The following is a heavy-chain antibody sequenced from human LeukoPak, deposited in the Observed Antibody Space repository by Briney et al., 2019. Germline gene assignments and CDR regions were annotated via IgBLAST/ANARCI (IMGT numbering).Heavy chain of an antibody. J-gene: IGHJ4*02. Sequence: ASVKVSCKASGYTFTSYGISWVRQAPGQGLEWMGWISAYNGNTNYAQKLQGRFTMTTDTSTSTAYMELRSLRSDDTAVYYCAREVRDCSSTSCPSFDYWGQGTLVTVSS. CDR1: GYTFTSYG. CDR3: AREVRDCSSTSCPSFDY. V-gene: IGHV1-18*01. D-gene: IGHD2-2*01. CDR2: ISAYNGNT.